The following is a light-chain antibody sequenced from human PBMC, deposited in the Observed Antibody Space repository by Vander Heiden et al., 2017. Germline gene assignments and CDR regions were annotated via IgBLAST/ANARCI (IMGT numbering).Light chain of an antibody. V-gene: IGLV2-14*03. CDR3: ASYTSSTTRV. CDR1: SSDVGGYNY. Sequence: QSALTQPASVSGSPGQSITISCTGTSSDVGGYNYVSWYQRQTGKAPKLMIFDVSNRPSDISNRFSASKSGNTASLTISGLQAEDEADYYCASYTSSTTRVFGGGTKLTVL. J-gene: IGLJ2*01. CDR2: DVS.